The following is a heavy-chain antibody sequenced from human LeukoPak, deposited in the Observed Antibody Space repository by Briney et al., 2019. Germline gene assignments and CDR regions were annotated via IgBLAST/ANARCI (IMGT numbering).Heavy chain of an antibody. J-gene: IGHJ4*02. V-gene: IGHV4-30-2*01. Sequence: PSETLSLTCTVSGGSISSGGYYWSWIRQPPGKGLEWIGYIYHSGSTYYNPSLKSRVTISVDTSKNQFSLKLSSVTAADTAVYYCARGSGSQGPFDYWGQGTLVTVSS. D-gene: IGHD3-10*01. CDR1: GGSISSGGYY. CDR2: IYHSGST. CDR3: ARGSGSQGPFDY.